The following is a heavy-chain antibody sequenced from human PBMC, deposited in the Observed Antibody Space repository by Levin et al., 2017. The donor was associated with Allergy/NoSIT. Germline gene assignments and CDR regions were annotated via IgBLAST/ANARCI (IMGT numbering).Heavy chain of an antibody. CDR2: ISWYSGSI. CDR1: GFTFDDYA. Sequence: GGSLRLSCAASGFTFDDYAMHWVRQAPGKGLEWVSGISWYSGSIGYADSVKGRFTISRDNAKNSLYLQMNSLRTEDTALYYGARDNIGLPDAFDIWGQGTMVIVSS. CDR3: ARDNIGLPDAFDI. V-gene: IGHV3-9*01. J-gene: IGHJ3*02. D-gene: IGHD3-10*01.